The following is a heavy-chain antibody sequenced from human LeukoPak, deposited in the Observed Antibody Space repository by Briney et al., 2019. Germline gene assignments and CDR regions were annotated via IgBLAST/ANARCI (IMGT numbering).Heavy chain of an antibody. V-gene: IGHV1-2*02. CDR3: AREYYDSSGYYSYYFDY. D-gene: IGHD3-22*01. CDR1: GYTFTGYY. CDR2: ISPNSGGT. J-gene: IGHJ4*02. Sequence: EASVKVSCKASGYTFTGYYIHWVRQAPGQGLEWMGGISPNSGGTNYAQNFQGRVTMTRDTSISTAYMELSRLRSDDTAVYYCAREYYDSSGYYSYYFDYWGQGTLVTVSS.